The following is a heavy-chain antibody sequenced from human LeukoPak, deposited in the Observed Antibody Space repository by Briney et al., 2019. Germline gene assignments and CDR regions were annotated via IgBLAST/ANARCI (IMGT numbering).Heavy chain of an antibody. V-gene: IGHV4-39*07. CDR1: GGSISGSNYH. CDR2: VHHTGRA. CDR3: AREPDA. Sequence: SETLSLTCTVSGGSISGSNYHWGWIRQPPGEGLEWLGTVHHTGRAFYNPSLRGRTTVSVDTSKNQFSLKLTSVTAADTAVYYCAREPDAWGQGTLVTVSS. J-gene: IGHJ5*02.